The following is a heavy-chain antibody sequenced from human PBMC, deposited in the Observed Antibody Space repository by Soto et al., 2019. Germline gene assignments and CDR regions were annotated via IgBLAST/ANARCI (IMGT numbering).Heavy chain of an antibody. J-gene: IGHJ2*01. Sequence: GSLRLSCAASGFTFSSYGMHWVRQAPGKGLEWVAVISYDGSNKYYADSVKGRFTISRDNSKNTLYLQMNSLRAEDTAVYYCAKDYYDSSGYYPSYWYFDLWGRGTLVTISS. CDR1: GFTFSSYG. CDR3: AKDYYDSSGYYPSYWYFDL. CDR2: ISYDGSNK. D-gene: IGHD3-22*01. V-gene: IGHV3-30*18.